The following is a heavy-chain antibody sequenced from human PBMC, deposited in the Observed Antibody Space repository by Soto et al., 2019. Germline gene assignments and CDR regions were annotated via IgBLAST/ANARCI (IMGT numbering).Heavy chain of an antibody. J-gene: IGHJ4*02. CDR3: ATGRTCTGRRCYGGGDY. CDR1: GFAFTSYR. CDR2: ISSYYNYI. Sequence: EVQLVESGGGLVKPGGSLRLSCAASGFAFTSYRMNWIRQAPGKGLEWVSSISSYYNYIYYADSVKGRFTISRDNAKDSVWLQMNSLKTLDTAVYYCATGRTCTGRRCYGGGDYWGQGTLVAVSS. D-gene: IGHD2-8*02. V-gene: IGHV3-21*06.